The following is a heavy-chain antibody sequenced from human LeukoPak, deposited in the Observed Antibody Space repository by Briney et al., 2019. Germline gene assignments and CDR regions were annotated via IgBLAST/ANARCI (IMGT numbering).Heavy chain of an antibody. CDR1: GFTFSSYS. Sequence: GGSLRLSCAASGFTFSSYSMNWVRQAPGKGLEWVSSISSSSYIYYADSVKGRFTISRDNAKNSLYLQMNSLRAEDTAVYYCARGYDFWSGYYNDAFDIWGQGTMVTVSS. CDR3: ARGYDFWSGYYNDAFDI. J-gene: IGHJ3*02. D-gene: IGHD3-3*01. V-gene: IGHV3-21*01. CDR2: ISSSSYI.